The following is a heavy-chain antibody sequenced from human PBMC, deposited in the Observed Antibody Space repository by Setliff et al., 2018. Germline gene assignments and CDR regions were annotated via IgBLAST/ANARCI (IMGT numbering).Heavy chain of an antibody. V-gene: IGHV3-33*08. CDR3: ARTCSGSGCYAGLES. J-gene: IGHJ4*02. D-gene: IGHD2-15*01. CDR1: GFTFSTYR. Sequence: PGGSLRLSCAASGFTFSTYRMHWVRQAPGKGLEWVAVIWDDGVKKYHADSVKGRFTISRDNSKNTVYLQMDSLRDDDTGVYYCARTCSGSGCYAGLESWGQGTPVTVSS. CDR2: IWDDGVKK.